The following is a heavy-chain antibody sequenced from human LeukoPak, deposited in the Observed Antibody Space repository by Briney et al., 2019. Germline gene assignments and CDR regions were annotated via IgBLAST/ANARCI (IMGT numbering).Heavy chain of an antibody. CDR3: ARGRFGELLLFDY. J-gene: IGHJ4*02. V-gene: IGHV4-4*07. Sequence: SETLSLTCTVPGGSISSYYWSWIRQAAGKGLEWIGLIYTSGSTNYNPSLKSRVTMSVDTSKNQFSLKLSSVTAADTAVYYCARGRFGELLLFDYWGQGTLVTVSS. CDR2: IYTSGST. CDR1: GGSISSYY. D-gene: IGHD3-10*01.